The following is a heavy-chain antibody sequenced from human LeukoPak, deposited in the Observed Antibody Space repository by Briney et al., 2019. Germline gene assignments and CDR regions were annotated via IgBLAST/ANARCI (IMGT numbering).Heavy chain of an antibody. J-gene: IGHJ4*02. V-gene: IGHV4-39*07. CDR2: IYYGGST. D-gene: IGHD4/OR15-4a*01. CDR3: ARGGNDYYTSDLWVY. CDR1: GGSINSTSYY. Sequence: PSETLSLTCTVSGGSINSTSYYWGWIRQPPGKGLEWIGSIYYGGSTYYNPSLERRVSISVDTSRNQFSLRLSSVTAADTAVYYCARGGNDYYTSDLWVYWGQGTLVTVSS.